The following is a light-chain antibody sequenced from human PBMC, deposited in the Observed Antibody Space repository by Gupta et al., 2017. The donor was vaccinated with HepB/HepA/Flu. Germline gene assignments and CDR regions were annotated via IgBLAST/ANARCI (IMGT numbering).Light chain of an antibody. CDR3: QQSYSTLLT. CDR1: QSISSY. V-gene: IGKV1-39*01. CDR2: AAS. J-gene: IGKJ4*01. Sequence: DIQMTQSPSSLSASVGDRVTITCRASQSISSYLNWYQQKPGKAPKLLIYAASSLQSGVPSRFSGSGSGTDFTLTIISLQPEDFATYYCQQSYSTLLTFGGGTKVEIK.